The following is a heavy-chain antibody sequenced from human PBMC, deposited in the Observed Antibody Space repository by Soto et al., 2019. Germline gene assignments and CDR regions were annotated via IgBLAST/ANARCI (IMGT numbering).Heavy chain of an antibody. CDR2: IIPIFGTA. V-gene: IGHV1-69*13. D-gene: IGHD5-12*01. CDR3: ARGGDIVATVQGHYYYGMDV. J-gene: IGHJ6*02. CDR1: GGTFSSYA. Sequence: SVKVSCKASGGTFSSYAISWVRQAPGEGLEGMGGIIPIFGTANYAQKFQGRVTITADESTSTAYMELSSLRSEDTAVYYCARGGDIVATVQGHYYYGMDVWGQGTTVTVSS.